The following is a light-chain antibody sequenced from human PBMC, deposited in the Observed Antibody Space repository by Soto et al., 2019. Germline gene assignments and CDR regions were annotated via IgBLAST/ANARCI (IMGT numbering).Light chain of an antibody. Sequence: EIVLTQSPDTLSLSPGERATLSCRASQSVSSNYLAWYQQKPGQAPRLLIYDASSRPTGIPDRFSGSGSGTDFPLTISRLEPEDFAVYYCQQYGSSPGDTFGQGTKLEIK. J-gene: IGKJ2*01. CDR1: QSVSSNY. CDR2: DAS. CDR3: QQYGSSPGDT. V-gene: IGKV3-20*01.